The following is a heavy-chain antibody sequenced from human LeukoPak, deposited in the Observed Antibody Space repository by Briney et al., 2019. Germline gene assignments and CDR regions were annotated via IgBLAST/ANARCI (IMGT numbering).Heavy chain of an antibody. CDR3: ARGEMAETYFDY. D-gene: IGHD5-24*01. J-gene: IGHJ4*02. CDR2: IYYSGST. CDR1: GGSISSYY. V-gene: IGHV4-59*01. Sequence: SETLSLTCTVSGGSISSYYWSWIRQPPGKGLEWIGYIYYSGSTNYNPSLKSRVTISVDTSKNQFSLKLSSVTAADTAVYYCARGEMAETYFDYWGQGTLVTVSS.